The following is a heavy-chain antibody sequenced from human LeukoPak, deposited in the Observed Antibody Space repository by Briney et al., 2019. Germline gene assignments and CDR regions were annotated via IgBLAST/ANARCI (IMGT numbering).Heavy chain of an antibody. Sequence: SEALSLTCAVHGGSFSDYYWSWIRQPPGKGLEWIGEISHSGSTNYSPSLKSRVTISVDTSKNQFSLKLSSVTAADTAVYYCARVTYYYDSSGYRVHYYYYMDVWGKGTTVTVSS. J-gene: IGHJ6*03. D-gene: IGHD3-22*01. CDR2: ISHSGST. CDR1: GGSFSDYY. V-gene: IGHV4-34*01. CDR3: ARVTYYYDSSGYRVHYYYYMDV.